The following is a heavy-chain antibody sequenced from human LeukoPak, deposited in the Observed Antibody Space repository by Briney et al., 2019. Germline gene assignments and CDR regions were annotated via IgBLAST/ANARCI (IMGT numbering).Heavy chain of an antibody. CDR2: IIPIFGTG. CDR1: GGIFSTYA. CDR3: ARGLGDSSGYYYSDN. J-gene: IGHJ4*02. D-gene: IGHD3-22*01. Sequence: SVRVSCKTSGGIFSTYAISWVRQAPGQGLEWMGGIIPIFGTGNYAQKFQGRVTITADESTSTAYMELSSLRSEDTAVYYCARGLGDSSGYYYSDNWGQGTLVTVSS. V-gene: IGHV1-69*13.